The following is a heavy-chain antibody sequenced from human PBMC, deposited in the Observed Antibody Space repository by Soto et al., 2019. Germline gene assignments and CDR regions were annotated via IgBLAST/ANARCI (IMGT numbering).Heavy chain of an antibody. J-gene: IGHJ4*02. CDR1: GVSISSGNW. CDR2: IFHDGTA. Sequence: KTSETLSLTCAVSGVSISSGNWWSWVRQTPQRGLEYIGEIFHDGTANYYPSFERRVAISVDTSKNQFSLKLTSVSDADTAIYFCARLVYDTRLNYMYFDFWGQGALVTVSS. D-gene: IGHD3-10*01. V-gene: IGHV4-4*02. CDR3: ARLVYDTRLNYMYFDF.